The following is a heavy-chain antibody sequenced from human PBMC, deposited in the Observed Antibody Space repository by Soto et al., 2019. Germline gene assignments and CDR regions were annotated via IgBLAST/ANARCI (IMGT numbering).Heavy chain of an antibody. D-gene: IGHD1-1*01. V-gene: IGHV3-74*01. Sequence: EVQLVESGGGLVQPGGSLRLSCTASGSTFSTYWMHWVRQAPGKGLMWVSRISTDGSDTSYADSVKGRFTISRDNAKNTLYLQVNSLRAEDTAVYYCARGKQPNYYYYYMDVWGKGTTVTVSS. J-gene: IGHJ6*03. CDR3: ARGKQPNYYYYYMDV. CDR2: ISTDGSDT. CDR1: GSTFSTYW.